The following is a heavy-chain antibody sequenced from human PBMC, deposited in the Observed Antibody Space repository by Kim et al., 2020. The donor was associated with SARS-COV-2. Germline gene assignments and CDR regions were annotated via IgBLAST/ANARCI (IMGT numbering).Heavy chain of an antibody. J-gene: IGHJ3*02. CDR1: GFTFSSYA. D-gene: IGHD2-15*01. V-gene: IGHV3-23*01. CDR2: ISGSGGST. CDR3: AKDIVVVVAASHDAFDI. Sequence: GGSMRLSCAASGFTFSSYAMSWVRQAPGKGLECVSAISGSGGSTYYADYMKGRFTISRDTSKNTLYLQMISLRAEDTAVYYCAKDIVVVVAASHDAFDIWGQGTRVTVSS.